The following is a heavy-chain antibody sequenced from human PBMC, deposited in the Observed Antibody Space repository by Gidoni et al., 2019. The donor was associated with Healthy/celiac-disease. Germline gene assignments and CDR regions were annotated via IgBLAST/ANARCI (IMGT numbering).Heavy chain of an antibody. CDR1: GFPVSSNY. J-gene: IGHJ4*02. V-gene: IGHV3-66*01. Sequence: EVQLVESGVGLVQPGGSLRLSCAASGFPVSSNYMSWVRQAPGKGLEWVSVIYSGGSTYYADSVKGRFTISRDNSKNTLYLQMNSLRAEDTAVYYCARGFDYWGQGTLVTVSS. CDR2: IYSGGST. CDR3: ARGFDY.